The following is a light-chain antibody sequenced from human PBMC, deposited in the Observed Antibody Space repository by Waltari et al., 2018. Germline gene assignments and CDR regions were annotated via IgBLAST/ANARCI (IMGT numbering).Light chain of an antibody. Sequence: QSALTQPASLSGAPGQSITISCTGTSSDIGFHTHVSWYQQHPGQAPRLLMYDVNSRPSGVSNRCSGSKAGNTASLTISGLQADDEAHYYCSAYTSSATLAFGGGTGLTVL. CDR1: SSDIGFHTH. CDR2: DVN. J-gene: IGLJ2*01. CDR3: SAYTSSATLA. V-gene: IGLV2-14*03.